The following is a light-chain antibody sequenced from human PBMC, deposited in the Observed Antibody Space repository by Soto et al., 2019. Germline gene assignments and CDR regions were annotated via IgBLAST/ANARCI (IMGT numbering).Light chain of an antibody. V-gene: IGLV2-14*01. CDR1: SSDVGGYNY. Sequence: QSALTQPRSVSGSPGQSVTISCTGTSSDVGGYNYVSWYQHHPGKAPRLMIYEVSSRPSGVSNRFSGSKSGNTASLTISGLQAEDEAQYYCSSYSSANTVIFGGGTKLTVL. CDR2: EVS. CDR3: SSYSSANTVI. J-gene: IGLJ2*01.